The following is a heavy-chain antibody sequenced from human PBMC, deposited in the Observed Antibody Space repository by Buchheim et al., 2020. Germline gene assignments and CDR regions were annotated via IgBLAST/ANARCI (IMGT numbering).Heavy chain of an antibody. Sequence: EVQLVESGGGLVQPGGSLRLSCAVSGFTLRSHDIHWVRQPTGKGLEWLAAIGTVDDTFYPHSVKGRFTISREIAKNSVYLQMDSLEAGDTAVYYCARDATEGSGYGPDWYFDVWGRGTL. V-gene: IGHV3-13*01. D-gene: IGHD5-12*01. CDR2: IGTVDDT. CDR1: GFTLRSHD. J-gene: IGHJ2*01. CDR3: ARDATEGSGYGPDWYFDV.